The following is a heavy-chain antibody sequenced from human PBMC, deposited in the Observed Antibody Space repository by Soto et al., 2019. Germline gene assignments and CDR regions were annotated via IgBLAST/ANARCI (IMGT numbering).Heavy chain of an antibody. CDR3: ANRSGSF. CDR2: THHSGST. Sequence: QVQLQQWGTGLLKPSETLSLTCAVYGGSFSTYYWAWIRQPPGKGLEWIGETHHSGSTTYSPSLMSRVSISIDTSRNPFSLKLRALTAADTGVYYCANRSGSFWGQGTLVTVSS. D-gene: IGHD3-10*01. J-gene: IGHJ4*02. CDR1: GGSFSTYY. V-gene: IGHV4-34*01.